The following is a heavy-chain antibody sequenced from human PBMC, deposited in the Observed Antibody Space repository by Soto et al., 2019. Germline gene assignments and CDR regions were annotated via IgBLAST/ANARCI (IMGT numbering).Heavy chain of an antibody. Sequence: PGGSLRLSCAASGFTFSSYAMSWVRQAPGKGLEWVSAISGSGGSTYYADSMKGRFTISRDNSKNTLYLQMNSLRAEDTAVYYCAKDDCSGGSCYGPLDAFDIWGQGTMVTVSS. CDR1: GFTFSSYA. D-gene: IGHD2-15*01. V-gene: IGHV3-23*01. J-gene: IGHJ3*02. CDR2: ISGSGGST. CDR3: AKDDCSGGSCYGPLDAFDI.